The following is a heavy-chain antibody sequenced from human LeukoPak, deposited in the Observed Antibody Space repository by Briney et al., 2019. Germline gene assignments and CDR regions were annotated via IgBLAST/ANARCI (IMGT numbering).Heavy chain of an antibody. V-gene: IGHV4-34*01. CDR2: INHSGST. CDR1: GGSFSGYY. Sequence: PSETLSLTCAVYGGSFSGYYWSWIRQPPGKGLEWIGEINHSGSTNYNPSLKSRVTISVDTSKNQFSLKLNSVTAADTAVYYCARGRRDGYTLYYMDVWGKGTTVTFSS. CDR3: ARGRRDGYTLYYMDV. D-gene: IGHD5-24*01. J-gene: IGHJ6*03.